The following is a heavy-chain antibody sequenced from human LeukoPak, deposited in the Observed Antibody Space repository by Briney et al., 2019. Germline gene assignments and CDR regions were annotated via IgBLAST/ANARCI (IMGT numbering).Heavy chain of an antibody. CDR2: ISYDGSNK. CDR1: GFTFSSYA. D-gene: IGHD3-16*01. Sequence: PGGSLRLSCAASGFTFSSYAMHWVRQAPGKGLEWVAVISYDGSNKYYTDSVKGRFTISRDNSKNTLFLQMNSLRADDTAVYYCARGPPGQGGSFDIWGQGTMVIVSS. J-gene: IGHJ3*02. CDR3: ARGPPGQGGSFDI. V-gene: IGHV3-30*04.